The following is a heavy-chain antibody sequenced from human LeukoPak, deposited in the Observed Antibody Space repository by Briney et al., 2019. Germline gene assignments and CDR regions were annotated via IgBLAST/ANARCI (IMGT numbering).Heavy chain of an antibody. D-gene: IGHD5-12*01. CDR1: GYTFTSYD. V-gene: IGHV1-8*01. Sequence: ASVKVSCKASGYTFTSYDINWVRQATGQGLEWMGWMNPNSGNTGYAQKFQGRVTMTRNTSISTAYMELSSLRSEATAVYYCARGRLATTIYYYYYYMDVWGKGTTVTISS. J-gene: IGHJ6*03. CDR2: MNPNSGNT. CDR3: ARGRLATTIYYYYYYMDV.